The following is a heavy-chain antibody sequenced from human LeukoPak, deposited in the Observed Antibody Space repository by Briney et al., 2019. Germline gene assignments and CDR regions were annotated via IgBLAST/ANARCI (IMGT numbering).Heavy chain of an antibody. V-gene: IGHV3-7*01. CDR1: GFTFSTYW. CDR3: ARDTAMVVAGAFDY. Sequence: GGSLRLSCAASGFTFSTYWMSWVRQAPGKGLEWVANIKQDGSDIYYVDSVKGRFTISRDNAKNSLYLQMNSLRAEDTAVYYCARDTAMVVAGAFDYWGQGTLVTVSS. D-gene: IGHD5-18*01. CDR2: IKQDGSDI. J-gene: IGHJ4*02.